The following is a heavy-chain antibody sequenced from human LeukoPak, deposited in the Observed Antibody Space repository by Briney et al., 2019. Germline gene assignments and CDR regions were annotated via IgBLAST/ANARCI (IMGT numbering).Heavy chain of an antibody. V-gene: IGHV3-30*02. CDR1: GLTFSSYG. CDR2: MRYDGSNK. J-gene: IGHJ4*02. Sequence: GGSLRLSCAASGLTFSSYGMHWVRQAPGKGLEWVAFMRYDGSNKYYADSVKGRFTISRDNSKNTLYLQMNSLRAEDTAVYYCAKDPGYCSSTSCYGPYYFDYWGQGTLVTVSS. D-gene: IGHD2-2*01. CDR3: AKDPGYCSSTSCYGPYYFDY.